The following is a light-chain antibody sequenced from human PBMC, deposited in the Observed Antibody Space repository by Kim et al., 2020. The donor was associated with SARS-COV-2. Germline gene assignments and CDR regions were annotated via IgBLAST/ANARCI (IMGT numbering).Light chain of an antibody. V-gene: IGLV3-19*01. Sequence: SSELTQDPTVSVALGQTVKITCQGDSLRKYYASWYQQKPGQAPVLVIFGKNDRPSGIPDRFSGSNSGDTSSLTITGAQAEDDADYYCNSRDSRGNHFWVF. J-gene: IGLJ3*02. CDR1: SLRKYY. CDR3: NSRDSRGNHFWV. CDR2: GKN.